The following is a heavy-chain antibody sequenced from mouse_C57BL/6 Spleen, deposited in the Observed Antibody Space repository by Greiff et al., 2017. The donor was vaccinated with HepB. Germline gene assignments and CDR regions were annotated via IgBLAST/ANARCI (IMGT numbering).Heavy chain of an antibody. CDR3: ARNSPYYYGPYYFDY. D-gene: IGHD1-1*01. V-gene: IGHV3-6*01. CDR2: ISYDGSN. Sequence: EVQLQESGPGLVKPSQSLSLTCSVTGYSITSGYYWNWIRQFPGNKLEWMGYISYDGSNNYNPSLKNRISITRDTSKNQFFLKLNSVTTEDTATYYCARNSPYYYGPYYFDYWGQGTTLTVSS. J-gene: IGHJ2*01. CDR1: GYSITSGYY.